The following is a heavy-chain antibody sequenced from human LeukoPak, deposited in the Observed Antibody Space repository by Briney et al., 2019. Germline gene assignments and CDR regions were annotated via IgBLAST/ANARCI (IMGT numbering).Heavy chain of an antibody. V-gene: IGHV3-23*01. CDR1: GFTFSSYV. J-gene: IGHJ4*02. CDR3: AKSPLRYCTVSTCYPLDY. Sequence: PGGSLRLSCAASGFTFSSYVMSWGRQAPGKGLEWVSVITDSGDDTHHADSVKGRFTMSRDNSKNTLYLQLNSLRAEDTAVYYCAKSPLRYCTVSTCYPLDYWGQGTLVTVSS. D-gene: IGHD2-8*02. CDR2: ITDSGDDT.